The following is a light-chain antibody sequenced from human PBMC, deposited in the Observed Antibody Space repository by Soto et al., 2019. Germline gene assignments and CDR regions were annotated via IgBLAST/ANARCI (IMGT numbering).Light chain of an antibody. CDR1: QSVSSSY. CDR3: QQYGSSPPWT. J-gene: IGKJ1*01. CDR2: GAS. Sequence: EIVLTQSPGTLSLSPGERATLSCRASQSVSSSYLAWYQQKPGQAPRLLIYGASSRATGIPDRFSGSGSGTDFTLTISRLGPEDFAVYYCQQYGSSPPWTFGQGTKEDIK. V-gene: IGKV3-20*01.